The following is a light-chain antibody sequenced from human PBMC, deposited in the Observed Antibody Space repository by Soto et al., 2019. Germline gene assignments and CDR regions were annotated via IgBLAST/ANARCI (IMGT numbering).Light chain of an antibody. CDR2: GNT. V-gene: IGLV1-40*01. J-gene: IGLJ2*01. Sequence: QSVLTQPPSVSAAPGQRVTISCSGSSSNIGAGYDVHWYQQLPGTAPKLLIFGNTKRPSGVPDRFSGSKSGSSASLAITGLQAEDEADYYCAAWDDSLNVHVVFGGGTKLTVL. CDR1: SSNIGAGYD. CDR3: AAWDDSLNVHVV.